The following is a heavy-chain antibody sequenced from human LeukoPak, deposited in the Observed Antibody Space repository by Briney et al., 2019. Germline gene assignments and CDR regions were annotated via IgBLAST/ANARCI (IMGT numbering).Heavy chain of an antibody. CDR3: ARDIAGYYDSSGYYPLDY. D-gene: IGHD3-22*01. CDR1: GFTFISYS. J-gene: IGHJ4*02. CDR2: ISSSSSYI. Sequence: PGGSLRLSCAASGFTFISYSMNWVRQAPGKGLEWVSSISSSSSYIYYADSVKGRFTISIDNAKNSLYLQMNSLRAEDTAVYYCARDIAGYYDSSGYYPLDYWGQGTLVTVSS. V-gene: IGHV3-21*01.